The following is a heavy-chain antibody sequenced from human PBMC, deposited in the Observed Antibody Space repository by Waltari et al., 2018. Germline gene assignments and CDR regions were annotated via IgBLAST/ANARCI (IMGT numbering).Heavy chain of an antibody. V-gene: IGHV3-23*01. D-gene: IGHD6-6*01. CDR2: ISGSGGST. CDR3: AILEYSSSAGGGDAFDI. J-gene: IGHJ3*02. Sequence: EVQLLESGGGLVQPGGSLRLSCAASGFTFSSYAMSWVRQAPGKGLEWVSAISGSGGSTYYADSVKGRFTISRDNSKNTLYLQMNSLRAEDTAVYYCAILEYSSSAGGGDAFDIWGQGTMVTVSS. CDR1: GFTFSSYA.